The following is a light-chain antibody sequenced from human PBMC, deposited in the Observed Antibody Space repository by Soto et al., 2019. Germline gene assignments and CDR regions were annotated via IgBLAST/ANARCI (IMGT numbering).Light chain of an antibody. CDR1: QSVSFH. CDR2: GAF. Sequence: EIVMTQSPATLSVSPGETATLSCRASQSVSFHLAWYQQKPGQGPRLLIYGAFTRATGIPARFSGSGSGTDFTLIISSLQSEDFAVYYCQQYKNWPPLTFGGGTKVEIK. J-gene: IGKJ4*01. V-gene: IGKV3-15*01. CDR3: QQYKNWPPLT.